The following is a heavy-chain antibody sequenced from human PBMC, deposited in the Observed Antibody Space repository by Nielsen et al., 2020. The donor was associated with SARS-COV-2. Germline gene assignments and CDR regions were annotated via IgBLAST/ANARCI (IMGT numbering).Heavy chain of an antibody. CDR3: ARGPYCSGGSCKGRVDY. CDR1: GYSFTSYA. Sequence: ASVKVSCKASGYSFTSYAMHWVWQAPGQRLEWMGWINVGNGNTKYSQKFQGRVTITRDTSASTAYMELSSLRSEDTAVYYCARGPYCSGGSCKGRVDYWGQGTLVTVSS. CDR2: INVGNGNT. J-gene: IGHJ4*02. V-gene: IGHV1-3*01. D-gene: IGHD2-15*01.